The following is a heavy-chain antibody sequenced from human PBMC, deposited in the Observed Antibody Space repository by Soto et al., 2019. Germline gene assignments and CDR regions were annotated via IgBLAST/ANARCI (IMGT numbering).Heavy chain of an antibody. CDR1: GYTFTSYG. D-gene: IGHD3-3*01. CDR2: ISAYNGNT. J-gene: IGHJ5*02. Sequence: ASVKVSCKASGYTFTSYGISWVRQAPGQGLEWMGWISAYNGNTNYAQKLQGRVTMTTGTSTSTAYMELRSLRSDDTAVYYCARAEGYDFWSGYHPNNWFDPWGQGTLVTVSS. V-gene: IGHV1-18*01. CDR3: ARAEGYDFWSGYHPNNWFDP.